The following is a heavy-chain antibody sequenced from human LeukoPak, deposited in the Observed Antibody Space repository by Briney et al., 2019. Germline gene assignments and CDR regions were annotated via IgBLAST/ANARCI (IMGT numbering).Heavy chain of an antibody. Sequence: ASVKVSCKASGYTFTGYYMHWVRQAPGQGLEWMGWINPNSGNTGYAQKFQGRVTITRNTSISTAYMELSGLRSEDTAVYYCARGRGGYSSSLTYWGQGTLVTVSS. CDR3: ARGRGGYSSSLTY. CDR1: GYTFTGYY. V-gene: IGHV1-8*03. J-gene: IGHJ4*02. D-gene: IGHD6-13*01. CDR2: INPNSGNT.